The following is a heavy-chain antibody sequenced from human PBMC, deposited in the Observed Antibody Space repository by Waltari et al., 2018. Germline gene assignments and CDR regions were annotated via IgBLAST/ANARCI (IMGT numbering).Heavy chain of an antibody. D-gene: IGHD3-10*01. CDR2: IDPSDSYT. CDR3: ARNSAPKDYYYGMDV. CDR1: GYSFTSYW. J-gene: IGHJ6*02. Sequence: EVQLVQSGAEVKKPGESLRISCKGSGYSFTSYWIRWVRQMPGKGLEWMGRIDPSDSYTNYSPSFQGHVTISADKSISTAYLQWSSLKASDTAMYYCARNSAPKDYYYGMDVWGQGTTVTVSS. V-gene: IGHV5-10-1*03.